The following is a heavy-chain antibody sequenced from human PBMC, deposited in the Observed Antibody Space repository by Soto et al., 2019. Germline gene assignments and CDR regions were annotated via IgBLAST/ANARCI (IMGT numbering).Heavy chain of an antibody. D-gene: IGHD6-13*01. V-gene: IGHV1-2*02. CDR3: ARERIAAAGSGAHDC. J-gene: IGHJ4*02. CDR1: GYTFTGYY. CDR2: INPNSGDT. Sequence: QVQQVQSGAEVKKPGASVKVSCKASGYTFTGYYMHWVRQAPGQGLEWMGWINPNSGDTHYAQKFQGRVTMTRDTSISTAYMELSRLRSDDTAVYYCARERIAAAGSGAHDCWGQGTLVTVSS.